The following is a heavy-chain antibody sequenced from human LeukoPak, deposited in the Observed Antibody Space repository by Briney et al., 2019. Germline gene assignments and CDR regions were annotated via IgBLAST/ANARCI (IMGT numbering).Heavy chain of an antibody. CDR1: GFTFSNYG. V-gene: IGHV3-23*01. CDR2: ISGSGGST. J-gene: IGHJ4*02. D-gene: IGHD3-22*01. Sequence: PGGSLRLSCAASGFTFSNYGIHWVRQAPGKGLEWVSAISGSGGSTYYADSVKGRFTISRDNSKNTLYLQMNSLRAEDTAVYYWAKDGGSRGYGDWGQVTRVTVYS. CDR3: AKDGGSRGYGD.